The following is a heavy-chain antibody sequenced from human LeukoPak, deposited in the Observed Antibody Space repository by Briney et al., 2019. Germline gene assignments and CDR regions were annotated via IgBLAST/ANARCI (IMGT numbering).Heavy chain of an antibody. CDR1: GFTFSSYA. Sequence: GGSLRLSCAASGFTFSSYAMSWVRQAPGKGLEWVSGISGSGDSTYYADSVKGRFTISRDNSKNTLYLQMNSLRAEDTAVYFCARRSGVAVAGAFDYWGQGTLVTVSS. CDR3: ARRSGVAVAGAFDY. J-gene: IGHJ4*02. CDR2: ISGSGDST. D-gene: IGHD6-19*01. V-gene: IGHV3-23*01.